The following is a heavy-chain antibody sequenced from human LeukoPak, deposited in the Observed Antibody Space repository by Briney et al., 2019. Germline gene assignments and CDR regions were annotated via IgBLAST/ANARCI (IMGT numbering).Heavy chain of an antibody. CDR3: ARTSSGPYYYYYGMDV. CDR2: ISSSSSYI. CDR1: GFTFPSYT. J-gene: IGHJ6*02. D-gene: IGHD3-22*01. Sequence: GGPLRLSSAASGFTFPSYTMNWVRPAPAKGLESVSSISSSSSYIYSADSVKGRFTISRDNAKNSLYLQMNSLRAEDTAVYYCARTSSGPYYYYYGMDVWGQGTTVTVSS. V-gene: IGHV3-21*01.